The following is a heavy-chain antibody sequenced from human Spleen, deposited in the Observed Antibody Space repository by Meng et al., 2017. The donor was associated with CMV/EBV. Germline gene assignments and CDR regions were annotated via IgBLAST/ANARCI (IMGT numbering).Heavy chain of an antibody. CDR3: ARVGQWLPIDY. D-gene: IGHD6-19*01. CDR2: IYRSGST. J-gene: IGHJ4*02. V-gene: IGHV4-34*01. CDR1: VASFGGYY. Sequence: QVQLGQGGAGLLEPSKAPSLPCAVYVASFGGYYGSWIRQPPGKGLEWIGEIYRSGSTNHNPSLKSRVTISVDKSKNQFSLNLSSVTAADTAVYYCARVGQWLPIDYWGQGTLVTVSS.